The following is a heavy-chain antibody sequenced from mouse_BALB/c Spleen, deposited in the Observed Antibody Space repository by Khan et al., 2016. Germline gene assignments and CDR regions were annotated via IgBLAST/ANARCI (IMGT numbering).Heavy chain of an antibody. CDR3: ARSYYFVSSYRYCDG. D-gene: IGHD1-1*01. V-gene: IGHV9-3-1*01. Sequence: QIQLVQSGPELKKPGETVKISCKASGYTFTNYGMNWVKQAPGKGLKWMGWINTYTGEPTYADDFKGRFAFSLETAASTAYLQINNLKNEATATYCFARSYYFVSSYRYCDGWGAVTTVTVSS. J-gene: IGHJ1*01. CDR2: INTYTGEP. CDR1: GYTFTNYG.